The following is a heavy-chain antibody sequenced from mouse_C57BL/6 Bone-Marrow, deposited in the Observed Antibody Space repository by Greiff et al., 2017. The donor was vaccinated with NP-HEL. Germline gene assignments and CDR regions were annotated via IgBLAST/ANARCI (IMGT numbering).Heavy chain of an antibody. V-gene: IGHV1-63*01. Sequence: LQESGAELVRPGTSVKMSCKASGYTFTNYWIGWAKQRPGHGLAWIGDIYPGGGYTKSNETFKGTATLTADKSSSTAYMQFSSLTSEDSAIYYCARFDGYLPYFDYWGQGTTLTVSS. J-gene: IGHJ2*01. CDR1: GYTFTNYW. CDR2: IYPGGGYT. D-gene: IGHD2-3*01. CDR3: ARFDGYLPYFDY.